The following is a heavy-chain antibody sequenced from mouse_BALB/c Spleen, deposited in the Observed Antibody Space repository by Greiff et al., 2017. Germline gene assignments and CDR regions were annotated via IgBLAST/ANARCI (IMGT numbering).Heavy chain of an antibody. CDR1: GYTFTSYY. Sequence: VQLQQSGAELVKPGASVKLSCKASGYTFTSYYMYWVKQRPGQGLEWIGEINPSNGGTNFNEKFKSKATLTVDKSSSTAYMQLSSLTSEDSAVYYCTRGDGKAWFAYWGQGTLVTVSA. CDR3: TRGDGKAWFAY. J-gene: IGHJ3*01. V-gene: IGHV1S81*02. CDR2: INPSNGGT. D-gene: IGHD2-1*01.